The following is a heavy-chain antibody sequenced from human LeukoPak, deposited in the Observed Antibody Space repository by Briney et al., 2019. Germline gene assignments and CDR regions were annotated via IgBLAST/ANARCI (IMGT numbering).Heavy chain of an antibody. V-gene: IGHV4-59*08. Sequence: SETLSLTCTVSGGSISSYYWSWIRQPPGKGLEWIGYIYYSGSTNYNPSLKSRVTISVDTSKNQFSLKLSSVTAADTAVYYCARHRLRDSEDAFDIWGQGTMVTVSS. CDR2: IYYSGST. CDR1: GGSISSYY. J-gene: IGHJ3*02. D-gene: IGHD3-10*01. CDR3: ARHRLRDSEDAFDI.